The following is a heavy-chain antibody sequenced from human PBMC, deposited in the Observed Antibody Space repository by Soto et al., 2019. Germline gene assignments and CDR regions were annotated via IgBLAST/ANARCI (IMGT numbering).Heavy chain of an antibody. D-gene: IGHD3-10*01. CDR3: ARGPNALYSGLGSDGVD. CDR1: GFTFSSHA. CDR2: ISYDGTKK. V-gene: IGHV3-30-3*01. J-gene: IGHJ4*02. Sequence: QVQLVESGGAVVQPGMSLRLSCAASGFTFSSHAMHWVRQAPGKGLEWMAVISYDGTKKYYADSVKGRFTVSRDNLNNTLYVQMNNLRAEDTAVYYCARGPNALYSGLGSDGVDWCQGTLVTVSS.